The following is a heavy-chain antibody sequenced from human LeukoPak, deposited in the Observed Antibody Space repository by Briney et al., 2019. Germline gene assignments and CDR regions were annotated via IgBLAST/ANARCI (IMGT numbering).Heavy chain of an antibody. V-gene: IGHV3-64*01. CDR1: GFTFSSYA. J-gene: IGHJ4*02. D-gene: IGHD3-22*01. CDR3: ARDPYSDSSGYSLRFDY. Sequence: GGSLRLSCAASGFTFSSYAMHWVRQAPGKGLEYVSAISSNGGSTYYANSVKGRFTISRDNSKNTLYLQMGSLRAEDMAVYYCARDPYSDSSGYSLRFDYWGQGTLVTVSS. CDR2: ISSNGGST.